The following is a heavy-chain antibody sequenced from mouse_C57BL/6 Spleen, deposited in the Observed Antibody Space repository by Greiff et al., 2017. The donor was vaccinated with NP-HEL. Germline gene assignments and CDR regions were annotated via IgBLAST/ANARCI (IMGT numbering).Heavy chain of an antibody. V-gene: IGHV1-82*01. CDR3: AREGYYVGDYAMDD. CDR2: IYPGDGDT. J-gene: IGHJ4*01. Sequence: QVQLQQSGPELVKPGASVTISCKASGYAFSSSWMNWVKQRPGKGLEWIGRIYPGDGDTNYNWKFKGKATLTADKSSSTAYMQLSSLTSEDSAVYCCAREGYYVGDYAMDDWGQGTSVTVSS. D-gene: IGHD2-3*01. CDR1: GYAFSSSW.